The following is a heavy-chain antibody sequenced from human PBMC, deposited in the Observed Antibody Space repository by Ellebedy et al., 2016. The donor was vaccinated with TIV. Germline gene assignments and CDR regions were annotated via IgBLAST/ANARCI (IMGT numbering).Heavy chain of an antibody. V-gene: IGHV3-30*09. D-gene: IGHD3-22*01. CDR1: GFTFSSYV. CDR3: ARDRPATVVAGALEY. CDR2: ISYDGSNK. Sequence: PGGSLRLSCAASGFTFSSYVMHWVRQAPGKGLEWVASISYDGSNKYYADAVKGRFAISRDNSENQLYLQVNSLTTEDTAVYYCARDRPATVVAGALEYWGQGTLVTVSS. J-gene: IGHJ4*02.